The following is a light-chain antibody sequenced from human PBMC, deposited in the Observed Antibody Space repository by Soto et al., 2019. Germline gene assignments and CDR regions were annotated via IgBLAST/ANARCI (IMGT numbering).Light chain of an antibody. Sequence: EIVMTQSPATLSVSPGERATLSCRVSQSVSSNLAWYQLKPGQAPRLLIYGASTRATGTPARLSASGSGTEFTLTISSLQSEDFAVYYCQQYDNWPQSFGGGTKVEIK. CDR2: GAS. J-gene: IGKJ4*01. V-gene: IGKV3-15*01. CDR3: QQYDNWPQS. CDR1: QSVSSN.